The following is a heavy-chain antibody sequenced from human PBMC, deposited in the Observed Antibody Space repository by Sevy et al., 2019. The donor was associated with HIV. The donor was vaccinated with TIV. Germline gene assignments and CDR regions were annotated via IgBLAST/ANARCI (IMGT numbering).Heavy chain of an antibody. CDR2: ISYDGNNR. CDR1: GFTFRSYG. CDR3: AKDQEMVSAILDY. V-gene: IGHV3-30*18. Sequence: GWSLRLSCSASGFTFRSYGMHWVRQAPDMGLEWVALISYDGNNRYYADSVKGRFTISRDNSKNTLYLQMNSLRPEDTAVYFCAKDQEMVSAILDYWGQGTLVTVSS. J-gene: IGHJ4*02. D-gene: IGHD2-8*01.